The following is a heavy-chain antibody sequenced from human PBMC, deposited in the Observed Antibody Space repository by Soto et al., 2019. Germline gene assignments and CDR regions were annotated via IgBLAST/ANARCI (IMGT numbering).Heavy chain of an antibody. CDR2: ISGSGGST. V-gene: IGHV3-23*01. D-gene: IGHD2-8*01. J-gene: IGHJ6*03. CDR1: GFTFGTYA. Sequence: GGSLRLSCAASGFTFGTYAMHWVRQAPGKGLEWVSAISGSGGSTYYADSVKGRFTISRDNSKNTLYLQMNSLRAEDTAVYYCAKDPGIVLMVSHPDVWGKGTTVTVSS. CDR3: AKDPGIVLMVSHPDV.